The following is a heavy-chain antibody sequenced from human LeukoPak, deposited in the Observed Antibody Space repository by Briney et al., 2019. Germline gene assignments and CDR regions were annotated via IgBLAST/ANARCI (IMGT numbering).Heavy chain of an antibody. D-gene: IGHD3-10*01. CDR3: ARFTRPSGSFDY. J-gene: IGHJ4*02. Sequence: SETLSLTCTVSGGSISSYYWSWIRRPPGKGLEWIGYIYTSGSTNYNPSLKSRVTISVDTSKNQFSLKLSSVTAADTAVYYCARFTRPSGSFDYWGQGTLVTVSS. V-gene: IGHV4-4*09. CDR1: GGSISSYY. CDR2: IYTSGST.